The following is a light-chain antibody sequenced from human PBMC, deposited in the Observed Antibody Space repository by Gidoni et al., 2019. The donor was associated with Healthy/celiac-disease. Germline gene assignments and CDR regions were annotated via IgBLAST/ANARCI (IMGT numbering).Light chain of an antibody. CDR3: SSYTSSSTGV. CDR2: DVS. CDR1: SSDVGGYNY. J-gene: IGLJ2*01. V-gene: IGLV2-14*03. Sequence: QSALTQPASVSGSPGKSITISCTGTSSDVGGYNYVSWYQQHPGKAPKLMIYDVSNRPSGVSNRFSGSKSGNTASLPISGLQAEDEADYYCSSYTSSSTGVFGGGTKLTVL.